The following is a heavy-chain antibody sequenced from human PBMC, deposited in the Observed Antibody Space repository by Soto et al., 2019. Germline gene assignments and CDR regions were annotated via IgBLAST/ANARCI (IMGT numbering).Heavy chain of an antibody. J-gene: IGHJ5*02. Sequence: QVQLVQSGAEVKTPGSSVKVSCKASGGTFSSYAISWVRQAPVQGLEWMGGIIPIFGTANYAQKFQGRVTITADESTSTAYMELSRLRSEETAVYYCARGYYDSSGYYTGGFDPWVPGTLVTVSS. CDR1: GGTFSSYA. V-gene: IGHV1-69*01. CDR2: IIPIFGTA. CDR3: ARGYYDSSGYYTGGFDP. D-gene: IGHD3-22*01.